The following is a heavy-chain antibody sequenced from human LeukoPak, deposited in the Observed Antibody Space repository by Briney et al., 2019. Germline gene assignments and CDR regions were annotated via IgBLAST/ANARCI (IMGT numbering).Heavy chain of an antibody. CDR1: GGSISSNSYY. D-gene: IGHD3-10*01. J-gene: IGHJ4*02. CDR3: ARTRYYYNSRSYGAPYYFDY. CDR2: IYYSGST. Sequence: SETLSLTCAVSGGSISSNSYYWGWIRQPPGKGLEWIGSIYYSGSTYYNPSLKSRVTISVDTSKNQLSLKLSSVTAADTAVYYCARTRYYYNSRSYGAPYYFDYWGQGTLVTVSS. V-gene: IGHV4-39*01.